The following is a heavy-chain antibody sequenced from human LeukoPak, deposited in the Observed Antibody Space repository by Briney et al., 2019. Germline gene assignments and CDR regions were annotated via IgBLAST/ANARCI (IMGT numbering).Heavy chain of an antibody. Sequence: GGSLRLSCAASGFTFRTYAMSWVRQAPGKGLEWVSGISDSGDGTYYAESVKGRFTTSRDNSKNTVFLQMNSLRADDTAKYYCAKDEAPGSWHTPSDFWGQGTLVTVSS. J-gene: IGHJ4*02. D-gene: IGHD6-13*01. V-gene: IGHV3-23*01. CDR2: ISDSGDGT. CDR3: AKDEAPGSWHTPSDF. CDR1: GFTFRTYA.